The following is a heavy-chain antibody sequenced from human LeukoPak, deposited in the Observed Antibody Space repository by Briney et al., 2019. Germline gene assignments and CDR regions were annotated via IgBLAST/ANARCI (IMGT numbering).Heavy chain of an antibody. CDR3: ARDVSYCPNGVCFRRVNWFDP. Sequence: SETLSLTCTVSGGSISSGGYSWSWIRQHPGKGLEWIGYIYYSGSTYYNPSLKSRVTISVDTSKSQISLQLSSVTAADTAVYYCARDVSYCPNGVCFRRVNWFDPWGQGTLVTVSS. J-gene: IGHJ5*02. V-gene: IGHV4-31*03. D-gene: IGHD2-8*01. CDR1: GGSISSGGYS. CDR2: IYYSGST.